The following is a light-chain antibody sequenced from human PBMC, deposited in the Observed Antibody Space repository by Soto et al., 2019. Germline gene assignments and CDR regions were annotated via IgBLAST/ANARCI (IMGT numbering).Light chain of an antibody. CDR2: WAS. CDR1: QSVLYSSNNKNY. CDR3: QQYYSIPLT. Sequence: DIVMTQSPDSLTLSLGERATINCKSSQSVLYSSNNKNYLAWYQQKPGQPPKLHIDWASTRESGVPDQFSGSGSGTDFTLTISSLQAEDGAVYYCQQYYSIPLTFGQGTKVEIK. J-gene: IGKJ1*01. V-gene: IGKV4-1*01.